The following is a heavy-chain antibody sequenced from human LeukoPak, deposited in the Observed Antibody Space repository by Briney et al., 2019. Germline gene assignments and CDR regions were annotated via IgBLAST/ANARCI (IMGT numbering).Heavy chain of an antibody. D-gene: IGHD3-9*01. CDR3: ARDKDWAFDY. CDR1: GFTFSDYS. V-gene: IGHV3-48*02. Sequence: GGSLRLSCAASGFTFSDYSMNWVRQAPGKGLEWISYISGSRILYADSVKGRFTVSRDIAKNSLFLQMNSLRDEDTAVYFCARDKDWAFDYLGQGSLVTVSS. CDR2: ISGSRI. J-gene: IGHJ4*02.